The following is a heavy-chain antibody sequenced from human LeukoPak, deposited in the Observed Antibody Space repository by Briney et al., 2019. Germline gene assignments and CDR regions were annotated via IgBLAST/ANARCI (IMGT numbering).Heavy chain of an antibody. V-gene: IGHV3-30*18. Sequence: GGSLRLSCAVFGLTFKNSWMTWVRQAPGKGLEWVAVMSYDGSNKYYADSVEGPFTISRDNSKNTLYLQMNSLRAEDTAVYYCAKGHYDSSGLPHPWGQGTLVTVSS. CDR1: GLTFKNSW. CDR3: AKGHYDSSGLPHP. J-gene: IGHJ4*02. D-gene: IGHD3-22*01. CDR2: MSYDGSNK.